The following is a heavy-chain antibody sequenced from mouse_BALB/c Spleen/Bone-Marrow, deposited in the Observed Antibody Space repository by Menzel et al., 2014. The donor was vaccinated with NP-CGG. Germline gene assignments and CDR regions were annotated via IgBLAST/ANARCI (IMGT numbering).Heavy chain of an antibody. CDR1: GFSLTSYG. Sequence: QVQLQQSGPGLVAPSQSLSIPCTVSGFSLTSYGAHWVRPPPGKGLEWLGVIWAGGSTNYNSALMSRLSISKDNSKSQVFLKMNSLQTDDTAMYYCARGYYYGSTYYYAMDYWGQGTSVTVSS. CDR2: IWAGGST. V-gene: IGHV2-9*02. CDR3: ARGYYYGSTYYYAMDY. D-gene: IGHD1-1*01. J-gene: IGHJ4*01.